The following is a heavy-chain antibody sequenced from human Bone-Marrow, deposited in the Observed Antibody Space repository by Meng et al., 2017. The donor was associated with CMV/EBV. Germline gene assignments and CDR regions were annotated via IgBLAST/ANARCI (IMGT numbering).Heavy chain of an antibody. J-gene: IGHJ6*02. CDR1: GFTFSSYG. CDR2: IRYDGSNK. Sequence: GESLKISCAASGFTFSSYGMHWVRQAPGKGLEWVAFIRYDGSNKYYADSVKGRFTISRDNSKNTLYLQMNSLRAEDTAVYYCARESTPNYCSSTSCYPPYYYYYGMDVWGQGTTVTVSS. V-gene: IGHV3-30*02. CDR3: ARESTPNYCSSTSCYPPYYYYYGMDV. D-gene: IGHD2-2*01.